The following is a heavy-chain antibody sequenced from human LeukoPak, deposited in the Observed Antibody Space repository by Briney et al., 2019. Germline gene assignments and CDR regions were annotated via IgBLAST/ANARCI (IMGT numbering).Heavy chain of an antibody. CDR3: AREDSSGWFSAY. CDR2: IWHDGSKQ. Sequence: GGSLRLSCAASGFTFSGHGMHWIRQAPGKGLEWVAVIWHDGSKQLYADSVRGRFSISRDDSTSTLYLQMNSLRAEDTAVYYCAREDSSGWFSAYWGQGTLVTVSS. CDR1: GFTFSGHG. V-gene: IGHV3-33*01. J-gene: IGHJ4*02. D-gene: IGHD6-19*01.